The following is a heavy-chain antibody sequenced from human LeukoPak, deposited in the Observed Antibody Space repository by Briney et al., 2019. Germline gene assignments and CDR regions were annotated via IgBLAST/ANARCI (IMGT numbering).Heavy chain of an antibody. Sequence: GESLKISCKGSGYSFDNYWITWLRQMPGKGLEWIGKIDLSDSYTKYIPSFQGHVTISADKSISTAYLQWSSLKASDSAMYYCARHYYGSGSYSHFDYWGQGTLVTVSS. CDR2: IDLSDSYT. CDR3: ARHYYGSGSYSHFDY. J-gene: IGHJ4*02. CDR1: GYSFDNYW. V-gene: IGHV5-10-1*01. D-gene: IGHD3-10*01.